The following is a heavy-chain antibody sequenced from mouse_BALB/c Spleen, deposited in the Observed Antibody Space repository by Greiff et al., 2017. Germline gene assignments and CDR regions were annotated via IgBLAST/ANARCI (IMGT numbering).Heavy chain of an antibody. V-gene: IGHV1-4*01. CDR2: INPSSGYT. D-gene: IGHD2-3*01. CDR3: ARRSDGYYYFDY. CDR1: GYTFTSYT. Sequence: QVHVKQSGAELARPGASVKMSCKASGYTFTSYTMHWVKQRPGQGLEWIGYINPSSGYTNYNQKFKDKATLTADKSSSTAYMQLSSLTSEDSAVYYCARRSDGYYYFDYWGQGTTLTVSS. J-gene: IGHJ2*01.